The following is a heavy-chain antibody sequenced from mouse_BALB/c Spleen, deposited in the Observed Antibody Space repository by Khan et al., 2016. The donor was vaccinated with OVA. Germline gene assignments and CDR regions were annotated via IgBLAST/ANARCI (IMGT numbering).Heavy chain of an antibody. J-gene: IGHJ4*01. Sequence: VQLQQSGADLVKLGASVKLPCTALGFNIQDTYMHWVKQSLEKGLDWIGRIVPANDNTEYDPNSRARPTITTDTSPNPAYLQLTSLTSKDTASYYCDRGELGRDYYALDYWGQGTLVTVSA. CDR2: IVPANDNT. CDR1: GFNIQDTY. V-gene: IGHV14-3*02. D-gene: IGHD4-1*01. CDR3: DRGELGRDYYALDY.